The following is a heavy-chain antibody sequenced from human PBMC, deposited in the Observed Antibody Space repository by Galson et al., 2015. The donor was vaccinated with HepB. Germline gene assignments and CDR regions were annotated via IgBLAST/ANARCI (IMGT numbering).Heavy chain of an antibody. V-gene: IGHV3-30*04. Sequence: SLRLSCEASGFTFSSYAMHGVRQAPGKGLEWVAVISDDGGNKYYADKVKGRFTISRDNSKNTLYLQMNSLRAEDTAVYYCARGRMVRGLTLRYDAFDIWGQGTMVTVSS. D-gene: IGHD3-10*01. CDR2: ISDDGGNK. J-gene: IGHJ3*02. CDR1: GFTFSSYA. CDR3: ARGRMVRGLTLRYDAFDI.